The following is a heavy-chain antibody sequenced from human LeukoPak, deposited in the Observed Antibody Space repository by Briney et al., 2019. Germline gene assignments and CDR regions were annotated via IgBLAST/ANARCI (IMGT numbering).Heavy chain of an antibody. Sequence: ASAKVSCKASGYTFTSYYMHWVRQAPGQGLEWMGWINPNSGGTNYAQKFQGRVTMTRDTSISTAYMELSRLRSDDTAVYYCARDGCSSTSCPPWNYYYYMDVWGKGTTVTVS. D-gene: IGHD2-2*01. CDR1: GYTFTSYY. V-gene: IGHV1-2*02. CDR3: ARDGCSSTSCPPWNYYYYMDV. J-gene: IGHJ6*03. CDR2: INPNSGGT.